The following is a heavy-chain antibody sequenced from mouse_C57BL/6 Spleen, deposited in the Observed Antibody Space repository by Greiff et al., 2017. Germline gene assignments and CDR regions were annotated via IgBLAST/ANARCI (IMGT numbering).Heavy chain of an antibody. Sequence: VKLQQSGAELARPGASVKLSCKASGYTFTSYGISWVKQRTGQGLEWIGEIYPRSGNTYYNEKFKGKATLTADKSSSTAYMELRSLTSEDSAVYFCARSRDYYGSSYPFDYWGQGTTLTVSS. CDR2: IYPRSGNT. CDR1: GYTFTSYG. D-gene: IGHD1-1*01. J-gene: IGHJ2*01. V-gene: IGHV1-81*01. CDR3: ARSRDYYGSSYPFDY.